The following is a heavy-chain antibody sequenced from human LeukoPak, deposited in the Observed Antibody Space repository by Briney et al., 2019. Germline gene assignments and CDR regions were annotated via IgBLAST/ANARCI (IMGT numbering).Heavy chain of an antibody. J-gene: IGHJ4*02. CDR1: GFTFINYG. CDR2: ISYDGSNE. CDR3: AKSGYRSSWHLHFDY. D-gene: IGHD6-13*01. V-gene: IGHV3-30*18. Sequence: GSLRLSCAASGFTFINYGMHWVRQAPGKGLEWVAVISYDGSNEYYADSVKGRFTISRDNSKNTLYLQMNSLRAEDTAVYYCAKSGYRSSWHLHFDYWGQGTLVTVSS.